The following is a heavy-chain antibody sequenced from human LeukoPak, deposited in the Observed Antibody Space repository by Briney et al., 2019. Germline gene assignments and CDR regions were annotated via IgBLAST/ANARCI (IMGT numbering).Heavy chain of an antibody. CDR3: ARDEHQYYSESSGRFDY. V-gene: IGHV3-7*04. CDR2: IKQDGSEK. CDR1: GFTFSFYW. D-gene: IGHD3-22*01. Sequence: PGGSLRLSCVASGFTFSFYWMGWVRQAPGKGLEWVANIKQDGSEKYYVDSVKGRFTISRDNAKNSLYLQMNSLRAEDSAMYYCARDEHQYYSESSGRFDYWGQGTLVTVSS. J-gene: IGHJ4*02.